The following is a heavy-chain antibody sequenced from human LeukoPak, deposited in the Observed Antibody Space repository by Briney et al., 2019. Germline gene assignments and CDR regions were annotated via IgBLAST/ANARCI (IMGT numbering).Heavy chain of an antibody. CDR2: ISGFNSYI. J-gene: IGHJ4*02. Sequence: GGSLRLSCAASGFTFSGSAMHWVRQTPGKGLEWVSSISGFNSYIYYADSVKGRFTISRDNANNSLYLQMNSLRAEDTAVYYCARDKTSGWYSPAYWGQGTLVTVSS. CDR3: ARDKTSGWYSPAY. V-gene: IGHV3-21*01. D-gene: IGHD6-19*01. CDR1: GFTFSGSA.